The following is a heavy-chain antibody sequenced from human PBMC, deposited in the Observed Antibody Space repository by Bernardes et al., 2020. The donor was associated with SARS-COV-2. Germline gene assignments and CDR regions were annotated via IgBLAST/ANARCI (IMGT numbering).Heavy chain of an antibody. CDR2: ITDNGFTT. CDR1: GFTFNTHA. Sequence: GGSLRLSCAASGFTFNTHAMNWVRQAPGKGLEWVATITDNGFTTYYGDSVRGRFTIPRDNFDNTLYLQMDSLRADDSAVYYCARRPLGWPNEYFVSWGQGTLVTVSS. D-gene: IGHD3-16*01. CDR3: ARRPLGWPNEYFVS. V-gene: IGHV3-23*01. J-gene: IGHJ4*02.